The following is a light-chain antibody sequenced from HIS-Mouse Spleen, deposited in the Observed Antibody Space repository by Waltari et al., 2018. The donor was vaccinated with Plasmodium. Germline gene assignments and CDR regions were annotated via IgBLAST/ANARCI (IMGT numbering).Light chain of an antibody. V-gene: IGKV3-15*01. Sequence: EIVMTHSPATLSVSPGERATLSCMASQSVSSNLAWYQQKPGQAPRLLIYGASTRATGIPARFSGSGSGTEFTLTISSLQSEDFAVYYCQQYNNWSFTFGPGTKVDIK. CDR1: QSVSSN. CDR3: QQYNNWSFT. CDR2: GAS. J-gene: IGKJ3*01.